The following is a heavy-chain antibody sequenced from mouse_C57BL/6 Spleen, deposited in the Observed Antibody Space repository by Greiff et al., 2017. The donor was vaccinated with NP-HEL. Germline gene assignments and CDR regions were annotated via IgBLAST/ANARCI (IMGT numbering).Heavy chain of an antibody. V-gene: IGHV5-4*03. CDR2: ISDGGSYP. J-gene: IGHJ1*03. D-gene: IGHD1-1*01. CDR3: ARVGSWYFDV. Sequence: EVKVVESGGGLVKPGGSLKLSCAASGFTFSSYAMSSVRQTPEKRLAWVATISDGGSYPYYPANVKCRFTISRDHAKNNLYLQMSHLKTEDTAMYYCARVGSWYFDVWGTGTTVTVSA. CDR1: GFTFSSYA.